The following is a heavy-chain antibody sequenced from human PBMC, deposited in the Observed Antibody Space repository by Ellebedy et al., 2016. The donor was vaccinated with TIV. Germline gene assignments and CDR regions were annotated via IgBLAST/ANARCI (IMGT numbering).Heavy chain of an antibody. J-gene: IGHJ4*02. D-gene: IGHD5-24*01. CDR1: GFTLSSYG. CDR2: ISYDGTNK. CDR3: AKNLVRWIQCDN. Sequence: PGGSLRLSCAASGFTLSSYGMHWVRQAPGKGLEWVAVISYDGTNKYYADSVKGRFTISRDNSKNTLDLQMNSLRAEDTAVYYCAKNLVRWIQCDNWGQGTLVTVSS. V-gene: IGHV3-30*18.